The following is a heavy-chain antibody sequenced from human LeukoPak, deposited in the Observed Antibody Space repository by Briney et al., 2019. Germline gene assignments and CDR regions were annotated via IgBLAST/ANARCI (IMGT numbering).Heavy chain of an antibody. CDR2: INSDGGSI. V-gene: IGHV3-74*01. CDR3: AKKSLWSGPFDY. J-gene: IGHJ4*02. Sequence: GGSLRLSCAASGFTFSSHWMHWVRQAPGKGLVWVSRINSDGGSISYADSVKGRFTISRDNAKNTLYLQMNSLRAEDTAVYFCAKKSLWSGPFDYWGQGTLVTVFS. D-gene: IGHD3-3*01. CDR1: GFTFSSHW.